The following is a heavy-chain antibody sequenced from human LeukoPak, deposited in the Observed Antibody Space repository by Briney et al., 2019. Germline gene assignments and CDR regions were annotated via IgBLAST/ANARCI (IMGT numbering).Heavy chain of an antibody. CDR1: VYTFTSYY. J-gene: IGHJ4*02. Sequence: ASVEVSFRSSVYTFTSYYIQGVRHAPGQGLEVGGIINPNSGSTSYAQNSQGRVSMTSDTSTSTVYMALSRLRTEDTDVSYCARASPSEWELLAHLPFDYWGQGTLVTVSS. V-gene: IGHV1-46*01. D-gene: IGHD1-26*01. CDR2: INPNSGST. CDR3: ARASPSEWELLAHLPFDY.